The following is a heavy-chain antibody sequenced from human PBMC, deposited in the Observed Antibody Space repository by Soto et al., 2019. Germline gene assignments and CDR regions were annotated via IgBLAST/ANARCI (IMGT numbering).Heavy chain of an antibody. CDR1: GGAISGYY. D-gene: IGHD5-18*01. CDR3: SRDLDIGQRGYGQSNV. Sequence: SETLSLACPISGGAISGYYWRWIRQTAGKVLEWIGYVYFSGSTNYNPSLKSRVLISIDTSQNQFSLKLNAVTAADTAVYYCSRDLDIGQRGYGQSNVWG. V-gene: IGHV4-59*01. CDR2: VYFSGST. J-gene: IGHJ6*02.